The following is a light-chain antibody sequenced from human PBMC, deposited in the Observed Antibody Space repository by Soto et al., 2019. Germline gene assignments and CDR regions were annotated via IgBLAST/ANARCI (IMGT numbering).Light chain of an antibody. CDR1: SSNIGSGYD. CDR2: GNS. Sequence: QSVLTQPPSLSGAPGQRVTISCTGSSSNIGSGYDVHWYQQLPGTAPKLLIYGNSNRPSGVPDRFSGSKSGTSASLAITGVQAEDEADYYCQSYDSSLSGHVVFGGGTKLTVL. J-gene: IGLJ2*01. V-gene: IGLV1-40*01. CDR3: QSYDSSLSGHVV.